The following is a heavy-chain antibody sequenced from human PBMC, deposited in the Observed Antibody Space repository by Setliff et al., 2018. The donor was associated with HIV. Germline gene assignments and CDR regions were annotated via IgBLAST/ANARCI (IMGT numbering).Heavy chain of an antibody. Sequence: GGSLRLSCAASGFTFGDYAIHWVRQAPGKGLEWVAVISYDGSYKDYAESVKGRFTISRDNSKNTLYWQMNSLRADDTAIYYCVRDLTTIVTRKVFDICGQGTMVTVSS. CDR2: ISYDGSYK. V-gene: IGHV3-30*04. CDR1: GFTFGDYA. CDR3: VRDLTTIVTRKVFDI. J-gene: IGHJ3*02. D-gene: IGHD4-4*01.